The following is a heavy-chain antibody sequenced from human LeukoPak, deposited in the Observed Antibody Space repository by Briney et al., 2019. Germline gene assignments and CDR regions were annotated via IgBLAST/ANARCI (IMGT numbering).Heavy chain of an antibody. CDR3: ARDGPYDTPPV. D-gene: IGHD3-9*01. J-gene: IGHJ6*04. CDR1: GGTFSSYA. Sequence: AASVKVSCKASGGTFSSYAISWVRQAPGQGLEWMGGIIPIFGTANYAQKFQGRVTITADKSTSTAYMELSSLRSEDTAVYYCARDGPYDTPPVWGKGTTVTVSS. CDR2: IIPIFGTA. V-gene: IGHV1-69*06.